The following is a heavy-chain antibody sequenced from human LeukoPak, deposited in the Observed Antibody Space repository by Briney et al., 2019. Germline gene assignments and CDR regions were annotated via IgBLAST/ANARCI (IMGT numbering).Heavy chain of an antibody. J-gene: IGHJ4*02. CDR3: AKDRVTYCGCTSCSFDC. D-gene: IGHD2-2*01. V-gene: IGHV3-30*02. Sequence: PGGSLRLSCAASGFTFRSYGMHWVRQAPGKGLEWVAFIRYDGSDKYYADSVKGRFTISRDNSKNTLYLQLNSLRVEDTAVYYCAKDRVTYCGCTSCSFDCWGQGTLVTVSS. CDR2: IRYDGSDK. CDR1: GFTFRSYG.